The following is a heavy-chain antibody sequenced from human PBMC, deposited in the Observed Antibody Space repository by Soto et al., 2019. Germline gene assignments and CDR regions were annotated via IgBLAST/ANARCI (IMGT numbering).Heavy chain of an antibody. D-gene: IGHD3-22*01. V-gene: IGHV3-23*01. J-gene: IGHJ3*02. CDR3: AKGVTMIVVVIFGGIFNAFDI. Sequence: GGSLRLSCAASGFTFSSYAMSWVRQAPGKGLEWVSAISGSGGSTYYADSVEGRFTISRDKSKNTLYLQMNSLRAEDTAVYYCAKGVTMIVVVIFGGIFNAFDIWGQGTMVTVSS. CDR1: GFTFSSYA. CDR2: ISGSGGST.